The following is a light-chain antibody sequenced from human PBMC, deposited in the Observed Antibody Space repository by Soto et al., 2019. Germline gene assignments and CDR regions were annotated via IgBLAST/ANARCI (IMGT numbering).Light chain of an antibody. V-gene: IGLV2-8*01. CDR2: EVS. J-gene: IGLJ2*01. CDR1: SSDVAGYNY. CDR3: SSYAGTNNLV. Sequence: QSALTQPPSASGSPGQSVTISCTGTSSDVAGYNYVSWYQQHPGKAPKLMIYEVSKRPSGVPDRFSGSKSGNTASLTVSGLQADYEADYYCSSYAGTNNLVFGGGTQLTVL.